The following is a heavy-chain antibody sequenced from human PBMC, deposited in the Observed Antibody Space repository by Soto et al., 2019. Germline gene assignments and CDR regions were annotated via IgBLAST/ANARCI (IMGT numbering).Heavy chain of an antibody. D-gene: IGHD6-13*01. Sequence: QVQLQESGPGLVKPSETLSLTCTVSGGSISPYYWSWIRQPPGKGLEWIGYVYYSGNTNYNPSLESRVTTSVDTSRNRFSLNLTSATAADTAVYYCARKGAAASYAHYYMDVWGRGTAVTDYS. V-gene: IGHV4-59*01. J-gene: IGHJ6*03. CDR3: ARKGAAASYAHYYMDV. CDR2: VYYSGNT. CDR1: GGSISPYY.